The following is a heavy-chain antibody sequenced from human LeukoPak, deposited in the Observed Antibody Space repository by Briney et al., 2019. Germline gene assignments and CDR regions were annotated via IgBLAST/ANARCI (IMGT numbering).Heavy chain of an antibody. V-gene: IGHV4-34*01. Sequence: SETLSLTCAVYGGSFSDYYWSWIRQPPGKGLEWIGEINHSGSTNYNPSLKSRVTISVDTSKNQFSLKLSSVTAADTAVYYCARDFVAVADGGHWGQGTLVTVSS. D-gene: IGHD6-19*01. CDR2: INHSGST. CDR1: GGSFSDYY. J-gene: IGHJ4*02. CDR3: ARDFVAVADGGH.